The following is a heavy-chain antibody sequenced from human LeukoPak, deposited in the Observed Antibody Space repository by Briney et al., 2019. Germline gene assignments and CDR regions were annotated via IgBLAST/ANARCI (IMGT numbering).Heavy chain of an antibody. V-gene: IGHV3-11*04. CDR1: GFTFSNYY. D-gene: IGHD2-2*01. CDR3: ARVAGYCSTTSCYGYYFDS. Sequence: PGGSLRLSCAASGFTFSNYYMTWIRQAPGKGLEGVSYITSSGGAIYYADAVKGRFTTSRDNAKNSLYLQMNSLRAEDTAVYYCARVAGYCSTTSCYGYYFDSWGQGTLVTVSS. CDR2: ITSSGGAI. J-gene: IGHJ4*02.